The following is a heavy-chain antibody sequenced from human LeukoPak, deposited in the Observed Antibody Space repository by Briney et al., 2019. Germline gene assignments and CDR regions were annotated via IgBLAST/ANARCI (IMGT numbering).Heavy chain of an antibody. CDR3: ARDRAVVVIAAPGY. CDR1: GYTFINYG. V-gene: IGHV1-18*01. D-gene: IGHD2-15*01. CDR2: ISAYNGNT. J-gene: IGHJ4*02. Sequence: ASVKVSCKASGYTFINYGVSWVRQAPGQGLEWMGWISAYNGNTNYAQKLQGRVTMTTDTSTNTAYMELRSLRSDDTAVYYRARDRAVVVIAAPGYWGQGTLVTVSS.